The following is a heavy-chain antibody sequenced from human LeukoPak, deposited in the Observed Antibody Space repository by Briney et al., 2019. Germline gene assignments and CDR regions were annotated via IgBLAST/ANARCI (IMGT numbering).Heavy chain of an antibody. CDR1: GFTFSDYA. J-gene: IGHJ4*02. D-gene: IGHD3-22*01. CDR2: ITSGGDHT. CDR3: AKDGLSYDTSAHVYYFDY. Sequence: GGSLRLFCVASGFTFSDYAMPWVRQAPGKGLEWVSAITSGGDHTYYAGSVRGRFSISRDNSKNTLYLQMNGLTAEDTALYFCAKDGLSYDTSAHVYYFDYWGQGTLVAVSS. V-gene: IGHV3-23*01.